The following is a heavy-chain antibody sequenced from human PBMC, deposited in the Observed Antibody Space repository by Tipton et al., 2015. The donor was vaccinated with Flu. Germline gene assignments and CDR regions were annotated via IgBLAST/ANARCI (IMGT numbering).Heavy chain of an antibody. D-gene: IGHD2-2*01. CDR1: GGSFSGYY. V-gene: IGHV4-34*01. CDR2: INHSGST. J-gene: IGHJ3*02. CDR3: AAILDCSSTSCYDGPWAFDI. Sequence: GLVKPSETLSLTCAVYGGSFSGYYWSWIRQPPGKGLEWIGEINHSGSTNYNPSLKSRVTISVDTSKNQFSLKLSSVTAADTAVYYCAAILDCSSTSCYDGPWAFDIWGQGTMVTVSS.